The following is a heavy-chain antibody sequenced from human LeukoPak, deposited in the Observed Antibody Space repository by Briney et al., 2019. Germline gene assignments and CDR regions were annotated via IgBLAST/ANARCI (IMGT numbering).Heavy chain of an antibody. D-gene: IGHD6-13*01. CDR1: GFTFDDYA. V-gene: IGHV3-9*03. CDR3: AKDVAAAGTVGFDI. J-gene: IGHJ3*02. Sequence: SGGSLRLSCAASGFTFDDYAMHWVRQAPGKGLEWVSGISWNSGSIGYADSVKGRFTISRDNAKNSLYLQMNSLRAEDMALYYCAKDVAAAGTVGFDIWGQGTMVTVSS. CDR2: ISWNSGSI.